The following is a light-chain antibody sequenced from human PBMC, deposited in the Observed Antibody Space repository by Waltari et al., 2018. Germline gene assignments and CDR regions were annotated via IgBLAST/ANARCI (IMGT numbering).Light chain of an antibody. V-gene: IGLV2-14*01. CDR2: DVS. J-gene: IGLJ3*02. Sequence: QSALTQPASVSGSPGQSITISCTGTSGYIGTYKFVSWYQQEPGRAPKLIVYDVSQRPSGVSNRFSGSKSGNTASLTISGLQAEDEADYYCSSYTTTSSWVFGGGTKLTVL. CDR3: SSYTTTSSWV. CDR1: SGYIGTYKF.